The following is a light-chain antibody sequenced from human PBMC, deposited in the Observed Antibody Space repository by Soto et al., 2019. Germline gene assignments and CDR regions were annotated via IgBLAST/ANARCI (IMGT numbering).Light chain of an antibody. CDR3: QQYGSSPPT. J-gene: IGKJ1*01. Sequence: EIVLTQSPGTLSLSPGERATLSCRASQSVSSNYLAWYQRKPGQAPRLLIYGESSRAIDIPNRFSGSGSGTDFNLTITRLEPEDFAVYYCQQYGSSPPTFGQETKVEI. V-gene: IGKV3-20*01. CDR1: QSVSSNY. CDR2: GES.